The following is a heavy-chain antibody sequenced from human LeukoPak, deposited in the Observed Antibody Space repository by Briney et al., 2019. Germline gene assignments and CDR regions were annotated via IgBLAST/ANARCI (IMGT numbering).Heavy chain of an antibody. V-gene: IGHV4-34*01. Sequence: SETLSLTCAAYGGSFSGYYWSWLRQPPGKGLEWIGSIYYSGSTYYNPSLKSRVTISVDTSKNQFSLKLSSVTAADTAVYYCARHFFPSDSGSFRTPFDYWGQGALVTVSS. CDR1: GGSFSGYY. CDR2: IYYSGST. CDR3: ARHFFPSDSGSFRTPFDY. J-gene: IGHJ4*02. D-gene: IGHD3-10*01.